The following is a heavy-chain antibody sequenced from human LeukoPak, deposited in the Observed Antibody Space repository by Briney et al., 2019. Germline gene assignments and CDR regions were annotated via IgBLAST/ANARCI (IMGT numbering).Heavy chain of an antibody. V-gene: IGHV1-18*01. CDR3: AREPDYGDYVRWFDP. CDR2: ISAYNGNT. Sequence: ASVKFSCKASGYTFTSYGISWVRQAPGQGLEWMGWISAYNGNTNYAQKLQGRVTMTTDTSTSTAYMELRSLRSDDTAVYYCAREPDYGDYVRWFDPWGQGTLVTVSS. D-gene: IGHD4-17*01. J-gene: IGHJ5*02. CDR1: GYTFTSYG.